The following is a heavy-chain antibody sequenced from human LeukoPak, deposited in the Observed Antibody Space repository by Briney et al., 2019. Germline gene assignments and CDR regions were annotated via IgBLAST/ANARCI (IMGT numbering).Heavy chain of an antibody. J-gene: IGHJ4*02. CDR1: GFTFSSHS. D-gene: IGHD6-19*01. Sequence: GGSLRLSCAASGFTFSSHSMNWVRQAPGKGLEWVSSFGTRSSSIYYADSVKGRFTISRDNAKNSLYLQMNSLRAEDTAVYYCARDGRGIAVTDYWGQGTLVTVSS. V-gene: IGHV3-21*06. CDR2: FGTRSSSI. CDR3: ARDGRGIAVTDY.